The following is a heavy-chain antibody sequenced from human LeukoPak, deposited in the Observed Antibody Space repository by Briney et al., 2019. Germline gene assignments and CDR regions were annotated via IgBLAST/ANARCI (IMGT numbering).Heavy chain of an antibody. CDR3: ARAYGSGSYSPYNWFDP. Sequence: SETLSLTCTVSGGSISSYYWSWIRQPPGKGLEWIGYIYYSGSTNYNPSLKSRVTISVDTSKNQFSLKLSSVTAADTAVYYCARAYGSGSYSPYNWFDPWGQGTLVTVSS. J-gene: IGHJ5*02. V-gene: IGHV4-59*01. D-gene: IGHD3-10*01. CDR2: IYYSGST. CDR1: GGSISSYY.